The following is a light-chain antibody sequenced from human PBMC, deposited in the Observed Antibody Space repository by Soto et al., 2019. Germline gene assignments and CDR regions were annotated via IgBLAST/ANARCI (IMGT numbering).Light chain of an antibody. CDR3: YSYACSNTSV. V-gene: IGLV2-23*01. CDR2: GGN. CDR1: SGGLGSYNL. J-gene: IGLJ1*01. Sequence: QSALTQPAAVSGSPGQSITISCTGTSGGLGSYNLVSWYQHRPDKAPKLLMFGGNKRPSGISTRFSGSKSGGTASLTIPGLQADDEAHYYWYSYACSNTSVFGTGTKAPVL.